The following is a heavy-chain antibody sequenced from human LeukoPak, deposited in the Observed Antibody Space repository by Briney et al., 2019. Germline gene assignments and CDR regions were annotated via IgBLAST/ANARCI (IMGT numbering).Heavy chain of an antibody. Sequence: GGSLRLSCAGSGFIFNNYAMHWVRQPPGKGLEWVSGISWNSGSIDYADSVKGRFTISRDNAKNSLYLQMNSLRIGDTAFYYCAKDNRRHYTSGPNPDSLHWGQGALVTVSS. CDR2: ISWNSGSI. CDR1: GFIFNNYA. J-gene: IGHJ4*02. CDR3: AKDNRRHYTSGPNPDSLH. V-gene: IGHV3-9*01. D-gene: IGHD6-19*01.